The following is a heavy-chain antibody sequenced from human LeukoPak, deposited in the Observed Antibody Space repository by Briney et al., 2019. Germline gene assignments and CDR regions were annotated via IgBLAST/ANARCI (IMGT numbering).Heavy chain of an antibody. CDR2: ISGSGGST. V-gene: IGHV3-23*01. CDR3: ARGYDILTGYPADAFDI. J-gene: IGHJ3*02. Sequence: GGSLRLSCAASGFTFSSYAMSWVRQAPGKGLEWVSAISGSGGSTYYADSVKGRFTISRDNSKNTLYLQMNSLRAEDTAVYYCARGYDILTGYPADAFDIWGQGTMVTVSS. CDR1: GFTFSSYA. D-gene: IGHD3-9*01.